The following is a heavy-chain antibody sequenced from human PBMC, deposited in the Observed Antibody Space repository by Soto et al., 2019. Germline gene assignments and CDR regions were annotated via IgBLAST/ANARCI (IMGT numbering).Heavy chain of an antibody. V-gene: IGHV1-8*01. CDR3: AREPYGSGSYYLDY. Sequence: KVYCKGSGYTYTRYLISRRRNTKGQGLEWMGWMNPNSGNTGYAQKFQGRVTMTRNTSISTAYMELSSLRAEDTAVYYCAREPYGSGSYYLDYWGQGTLVTVSS. CDR2: MNPNSGNT. D-gene: IGHD3-10*01. CDR1: GYTYTRYL. J-gene: IGHJ4*02.